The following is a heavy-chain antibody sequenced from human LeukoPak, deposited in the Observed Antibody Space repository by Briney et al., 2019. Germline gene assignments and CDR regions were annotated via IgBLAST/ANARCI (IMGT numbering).Heavy chain of an antibody. CDR1: GDSMANAF. CDR3: ARESIYDYPDGSSYFYYMDV. V-gene: IGHV4-4*07. J-gene: IGHJ6*03. Sequence: SETLSLTCRFSGDSMANAFWTWIRQPAGRGLEWIGRIYGSGATHYNPSLKSRITMSVDTSKNQFSLTLTSVTAADTAVYYCARESIYDYPDGSSYFYYMDVWGKGTTVTVS. CDR2: IYGSGAT. D-gene: IGHD3-16*01.